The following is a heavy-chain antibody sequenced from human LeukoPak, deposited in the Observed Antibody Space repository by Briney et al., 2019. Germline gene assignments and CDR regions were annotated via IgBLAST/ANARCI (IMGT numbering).Heavy chain of an antibody. V-gene: IGHV3-30*18. D-gene: IGHD4-17*01. J-gene: IGHJ6*02. Sequence: QAGGSLRLSCAASGFTFSSYGMHWVRQAPGKGLEWVAVISYDGSNKYYADSVKGRFTISRDNSKNTLYLQMSSLRAEDTAIYYCAKMGRGYGDYYYFYGMDVWGQGTTVTVSS. CDR1: GFTFSSYG. CDR3: AKMGRGYGDYYYFYGMDV. CDR2: ISYDGSNK.